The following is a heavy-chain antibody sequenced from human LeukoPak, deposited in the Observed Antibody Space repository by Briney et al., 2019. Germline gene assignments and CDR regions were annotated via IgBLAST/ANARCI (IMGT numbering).Heavy chain of an antibody. CDR3: ASLRGYSYGFLFDY. D-gene: IGHD5-18*01. Sequence: SESLSLTCTVSGGSISSYYWSWIRQPPGKGLEWIGYIYYSGSTNYNPSLKSRVTISVDTSKNQFSLKLSSVTAADTAVYYCASLRGYSYGFLFDYWGQGTLVTVSS. CDR2: IYYSGST. CDR1: GGSISSYY. V-gene: IGHV4-59*01. J-gene: IGHJ4*02.